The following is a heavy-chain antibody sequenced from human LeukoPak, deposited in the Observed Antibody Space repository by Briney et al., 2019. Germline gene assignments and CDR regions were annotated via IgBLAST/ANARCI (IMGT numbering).Heavy chain of an antibody. Sequence: GGSLRLSCAASGFTFSSYGMHWVRQAPGKGLEWVAFIRYDGSNKYYADSVKGRFTISRDNSKNTLYLQMNSLRAEDTALYYCAKDPGGGAVAGTYFDYWGQGTLVTVSS. CDR3: AKDPGGGAVAGTYFDY. CDR1: GFTFSSYG. D-gene: IGHD6-19*01. CDR2: IRYDGSNK. J-gene: IGHJ4*02. V-gene: IGHV3-30*02.